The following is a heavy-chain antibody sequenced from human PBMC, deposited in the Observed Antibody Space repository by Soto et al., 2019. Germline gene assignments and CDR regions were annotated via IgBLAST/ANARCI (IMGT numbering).Heavy chain of an antibody. CDR3: ARPVAGTLIIYYYGMDV. V-gene: IGHV4-34*01. Sequence: SETLSLTCAVYGGSFSGYYWSWIRQPPGKGLEWIGEINHSGSTNYNPSLKSRVTISVDTSKNQFSLKLSSVTAADTAVYYCARPVAGTLIIYYYGMDVWGQGTTVTVSS. CDR2: INHSGST. J-gene: IGHJ6*02. CDR1: GGSFSGYY. D-gene: IGHD2-15*01.